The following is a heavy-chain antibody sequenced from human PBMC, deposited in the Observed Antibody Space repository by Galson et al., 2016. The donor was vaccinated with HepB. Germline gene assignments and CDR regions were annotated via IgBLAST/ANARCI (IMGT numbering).Heavy chain of an antibody. CDR3: ARGTHYGDFSGY. CDR2: FDYSGST. D-gene: IGHD4-17*01. Sequence: SETLSLTCTVSGFSISSSSYYWGWIRQPPGKGLEWIGNFDYSGSTHYNPSLKSRVTMSADTSKNQFSLNLSTVTAADTAVYFCARGTHYGDFSGYWGHGTLVTVSS. V-gene: IGHV4-39*01. CDR1: GFSISSSSYY. J-gene: IGHJ4*01.